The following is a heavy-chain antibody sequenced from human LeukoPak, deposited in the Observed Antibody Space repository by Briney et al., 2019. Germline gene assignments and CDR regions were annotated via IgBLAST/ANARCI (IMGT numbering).Heavy chain of an antibody. CDR2: IYTSGST. CDR3: ARAYSSSWYWNWFDP. J-gene: IGHJ5*02. Sequence: TTSETLSLTCTVSGGSISSYYWSWIRQPAGKGLEWIGRIYTSGSTNYNPSLKSRVTMSVDTSKNQFSLKMSSVTAADTAVYYCARAYSSSWYWNWFDPWGQGTLVTVSS. V-gene: IGHV4-4*07. D-gene: IGHD6-13*01. CDR1: GGSISSYY.